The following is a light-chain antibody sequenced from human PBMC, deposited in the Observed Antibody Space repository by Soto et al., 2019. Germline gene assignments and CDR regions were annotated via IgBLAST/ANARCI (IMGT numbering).Light chain of an antibody. CDR3: QQYYSNPELT. CDR1: QSLLYTSNNKNY. Sequence: IVMTQSPDSLAVSLGERATINCKSSQSLLYTSNNKNYLAWFQQKPGQPPRLLIYWASTRESGVPDRFSGSGSGTDFTLTISSLQYEDVAVYYCQQYYSNPELTFGGGTKVEIK. J-gene: IGKJ4*01. CDR2: WAS. V-gene: IGKV4-1*01.